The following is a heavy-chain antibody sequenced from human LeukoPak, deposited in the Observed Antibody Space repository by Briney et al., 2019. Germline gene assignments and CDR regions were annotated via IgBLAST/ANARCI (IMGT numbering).Heavy chain of an antibody. V-gene: IGHV5-10-1*01. Sequence: GESLKISCKGSGYSFTSYWISWVRQMPGKGLEWMGRIDPSDSYTNYSPSFQGHVTISADKSISTAYLQWSSLKASDTAMYYCARGGHEYRSSSPFDYWGQGTLVTVSS. CDR2: IDPSDSYT. CDR3: ARGGHEYRSSSPFDY. D-gene: IGHD6-6*01. J-gene: IGHJ4*02. CDR1: GYSFTSYW.